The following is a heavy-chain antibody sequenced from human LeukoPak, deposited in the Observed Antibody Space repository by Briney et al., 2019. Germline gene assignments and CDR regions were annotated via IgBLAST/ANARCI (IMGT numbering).Heavy chain of an antibody. Sequence: SGTLSLTCGVSGGSIDSTYYWGWIRQPPGKGLEWIGSIYYSVSTLYNPSLKSRVTISVDTSKNQFSLKLSSVTAEDTAVYYCARASGGYDPFDSWGQGTLVTVSS. CDR1: GGSIDSTYY. CDR2: IYYSVST. J-gene: IGHJ4*02. CDR3: ARASGGYDPFDS. V-gene: IGHV4-39*01. D-gene: IGHD5-12*01.